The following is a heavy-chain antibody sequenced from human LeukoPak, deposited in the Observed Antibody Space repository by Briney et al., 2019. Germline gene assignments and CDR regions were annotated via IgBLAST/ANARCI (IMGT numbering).Heavy chain of an antibody. CDR2: IYSGGST. D-gene: IGHD3-9*01. CDR1: GFTASSTL. CDR3: ALGLVTDY. J-gene: IGHJ4*02. Sequence: GGSLRLSCAALGFTASSTLMSWARQAPGKGLEWVSVIYSGGSTYYADSVKGRFTISRDNSKNTLYLQMNSLRVEDTAVYYCALGLVTDYWGQGTLVTVSS. V-gene: IGHV3-66*01.